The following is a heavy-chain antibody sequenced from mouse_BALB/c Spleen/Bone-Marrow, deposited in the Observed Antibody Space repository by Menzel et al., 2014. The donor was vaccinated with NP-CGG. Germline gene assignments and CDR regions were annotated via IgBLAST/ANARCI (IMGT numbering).Heavy chain of an antibody. CDR2: IRNKANGYTT. V-gene: IGHV7-3*02. CDR3: ARDDYRYDGWYFDV. CDR1: GFTFTDYY. D-gene: IGHD2-14*01. J-gene: IGHJ1*01. Sequence: EVQLVESGGGLVQPGGSLRLSCATSGFTFTDYYMSWVRQPPGKALEWLGFIRNKANGYTTEYSASVKGRFTISRDNSQSILCLQMNTLRAEDSATYYCARDDYRYDGWYFDVWGAGTTVTVSS.